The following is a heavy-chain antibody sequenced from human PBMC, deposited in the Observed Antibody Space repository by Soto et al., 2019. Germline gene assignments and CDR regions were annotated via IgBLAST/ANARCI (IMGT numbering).Heavy chain of an antibody. CDR2: ISSSSSTI. CDR1: GSTFSSYS. V-gene: IGHV3-48*02. CDR3: ARDDANSSWYTFDD. Sequence: GGSLRLSCAASGSTFSSYSMNWVRQAPGKGLEWVSYISSSSSTIYYADSVKGRFTISRDNAKNSLYLQMNSLRDEDTAVYYCARDDANSSWYTFDDWVQGTLVTVSS. J-gene: IGHJ4*02. D-gene: IGHD6-13*01.